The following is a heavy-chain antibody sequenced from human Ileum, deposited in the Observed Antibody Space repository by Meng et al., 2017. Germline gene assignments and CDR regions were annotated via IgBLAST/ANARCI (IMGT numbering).Heavy chain of an antibody. Sequence: VLRQCSVPGLVMPSDTLYLICAVSGGSVRSSGYQWGWIRQPPGKGLEWIGYASTNYNPSLKSRVTISVDTSKNQFSLKLTSVTAADTAVYYCARDHWGSLDYWGQGVLVTVSS. J-gene: IGHJ4*02. CDR1: GGSVRSSGYQ. CDR2: AST. V-gene: IGHV4-61*08. D-gene: IGHD7-27*01. CDR3: ARDHWGSLDY.